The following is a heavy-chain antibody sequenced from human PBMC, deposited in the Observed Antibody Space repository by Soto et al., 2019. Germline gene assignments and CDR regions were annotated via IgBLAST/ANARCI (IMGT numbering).Heavy chain of an antibody. Sequence: LRLSFAASGXTFSRFELHWVRQAPGKGLEWISYISSSESTAYYASSVEGRFTISRDNANNSVYLQMDSLRAEDTALYYCTRAAWFPYLSFYWGQGALVTVSS. CDR3: TRAAWFPYLSFY. CDR1: GXTFSRFE. V-gene: IGHV3-48*03. CDR2: ISSSESTA. J-gene: IGHJ4*02. D-gene: IGHD3-10*01.